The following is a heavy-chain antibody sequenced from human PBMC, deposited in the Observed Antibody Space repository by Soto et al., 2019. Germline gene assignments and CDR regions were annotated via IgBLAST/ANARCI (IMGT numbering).Heavy chain of an antibody. V-gene: IGHV1-69*06. Sequence: SVKVSCKASGGTFSSYAISWVRQAPGQGLEWMGGIIPIFGTANYAQKCQGRVTITADKSTSTAYMELSSLRAEDTAVYYCARSDYGDYDPNYYYYYGMDVWGQGTTVTVSS. D-gene: IGHD4-17*01. CDR2: IIPIFGTA. J-gene: IGHJ6*02. CDR3: ARSDYGDYDPNYYYYYGMDV. CDR1: GGTFSSYA.